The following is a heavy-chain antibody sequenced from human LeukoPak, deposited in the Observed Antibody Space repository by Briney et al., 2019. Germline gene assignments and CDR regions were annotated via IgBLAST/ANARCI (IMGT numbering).Heavy chain of an antibody. CDR2: INHSGST. J-gene: IGHJ4*02. CDR3: ARKRGYYFDY. V-gene: IGHV4-34*01. CDR1: GGSFSGYY. Sequence: SETLSLTCAIYGGSFSGYYWSWIRQPPGKGLEWIGEINHSGSTNYNPSLKSRVTISVDTSKNQFSLKLSSVTAADTAVYYCARKRGYYFDYWGQGTLVTVSS. D-gene: IGHD3-16*01.